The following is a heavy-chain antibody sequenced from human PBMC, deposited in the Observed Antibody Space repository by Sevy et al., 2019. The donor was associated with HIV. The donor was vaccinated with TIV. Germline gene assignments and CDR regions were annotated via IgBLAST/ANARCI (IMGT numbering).Heavy chain of an antibody. Sequence: GGSLRLSCAASGFTFSSYAMSWVRQAPGKGLEWVSAISGSGGSTYYADSVKGRFTISRDNSKNTLYLQMNSLRAEDTAGYYCAKALDYDSSGYLVRDAFDIWGQGTMVTVSS. CDR3: AKALDYDSSGYLVRDAFDI. CDR1: GFTFSSYA. J-gene: IGHJ3*02. V-gene: IGHV3-23*01. D-gene: IGHD3-22*01. CDR2: ISGSGGST.